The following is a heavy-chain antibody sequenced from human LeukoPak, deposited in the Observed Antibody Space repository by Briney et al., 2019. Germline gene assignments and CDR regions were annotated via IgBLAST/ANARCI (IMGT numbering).Heavy chain of an antibody. J-gene: IGHJ4*02. CDR3: AKGGSSGWRLNFDY. CDR2: ISGSGGST. Sequence: GGSLRLSCAAPGFTFSSYAMSWVRQAPGKGLEWVSAISGSGGSTYYADSVKGRFTISRDNSKNTLYLQMNSLRAEDTAVYYCAKGGSSGWRLNFDYWGQGTLVTVSS. V-gene: IGHV3-23*01. D-gene: IGHD6-19*01. CDR1: GFTFSSYA.